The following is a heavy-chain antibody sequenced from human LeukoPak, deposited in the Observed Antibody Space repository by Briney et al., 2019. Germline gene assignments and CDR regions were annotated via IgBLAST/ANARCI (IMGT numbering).Heavy chain of an antibody. D-gene: IGHD2-2*01. CDR1: GGSFSGYY. J-gene: IGHJ5*02. Sequence: SETLSLTCAVYGGSFSGYYWSWIRQPPGKGLEWIGEINHSGSTNYNPSLKSRVTISVDTSKNQFSLKLSSVTAADTAVYYCARQPIVVVPAAINWFDPWGQGTLVTVSS. V-gene: IGHV4-34*01. CDR3: ARQPIVVVPAAINWFDP. CDR2: INHSGST.